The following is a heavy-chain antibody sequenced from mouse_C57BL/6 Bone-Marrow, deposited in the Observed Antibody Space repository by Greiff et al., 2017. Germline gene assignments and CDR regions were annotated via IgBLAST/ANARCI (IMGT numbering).Heavy chain of an antibody. CDR1: GYTFTEYT. D-gene: IGHD2-5*01. CDR3: ARHEDYSNYFDY. J-gene: IGHJ2*01. Sequence: VKLMESGAELVKPGASVKLSCKASGYTFTEYTIHWVKQRSGQGLEWIGWFYPGSGSIKYNEKFKDKATLTADKSSSTVYMELSRLTSEDSAVYFCARHEDYSNYFDYWGQSTTLTVSS. CDR2: FYPGSGSI. V-gene: IGHV1-62-2*01.